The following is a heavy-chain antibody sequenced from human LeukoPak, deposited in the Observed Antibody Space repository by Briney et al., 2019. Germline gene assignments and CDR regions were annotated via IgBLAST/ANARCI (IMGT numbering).Heavy chain of an antibody. CDR3: ARLIAAGSDYYYYYGMDV. D-gene: IGHD6-13*01. CDR1: GYRFTSYW. CDR2: IDPSDSYT. Sequence: GESLKISCKGSGYRFTSYWIGWVRQMPGKGLEWMGRIDPSDSYTNYSPSFQGHVTISADKSISTAYLQWSSLKASDTAMYYCARLIAAGSDYYYYYGMDVWGQGTMVTVSS. J-gene: IGHJ6*02. V-gene: IGHV5-10-1*01.